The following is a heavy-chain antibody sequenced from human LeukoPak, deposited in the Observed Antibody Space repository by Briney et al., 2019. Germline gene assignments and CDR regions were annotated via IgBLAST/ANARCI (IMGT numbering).Heavy chain of an antibody. CDR1: GGSISSGDYY. D-gene: IGHD3-10*01. V-gene: IGHV4-31*03. J-gene: IGHJ4*02. Sequence: SQTLSLTCTVSGGSISSGDYYWNWIRQHPEKSLEWIWYIFYSGSAYYNPSLKSRVTISVDTSKNQFSLKLSSVTAADTAVYYCARGSTLIRGFDYWGQGTLVTVSS. CDR3: ARGSTLIRGFDY. CDR2: IFYSGSA.